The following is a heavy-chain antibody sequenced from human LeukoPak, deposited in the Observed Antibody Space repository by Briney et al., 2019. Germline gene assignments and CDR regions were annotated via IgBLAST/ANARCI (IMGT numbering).Heavy chain of an antibody. CDR2: INPQSGDT. D-gene: IGHD1-26*01. J-gene: IGHJ1*01. CDR1: GYNFIGYY. V-gene: IGHV1-2*02. Sequence: ASVKVSCKASGYNFIGYYMHWVQQAPGQGLEWMGWINPQSGDTNYVQKFQGRVTMTRDTSIKTVDMELSSLRSDDTAVYYCATGEKGTSWWDDLQHWGQGTLVTVSS. CDR3: ATGEKGTSWWDDLQH.